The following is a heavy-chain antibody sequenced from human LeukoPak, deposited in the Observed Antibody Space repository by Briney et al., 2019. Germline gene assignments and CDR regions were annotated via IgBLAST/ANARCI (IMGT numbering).Heavy chain of an antibody. Sequence: GVSLRLSCAASGFTFSNYWMHWVRQAPGKGLVWVSRINTDGSSTNHADSVKGRFTISRDNAKNTLYLQMNSLRAEDRAVYYCARSYYYGSGAYAFDTWGQGTMVTVSS. CDR1: GFTFSNYW. CDR2: INTDGSST. J-gene: IGHJ3*02. V-gene: IGHV3-74*01. D-gene: IGHD3-10*01. CDR3: ARSYYYGSGAYAFDT.